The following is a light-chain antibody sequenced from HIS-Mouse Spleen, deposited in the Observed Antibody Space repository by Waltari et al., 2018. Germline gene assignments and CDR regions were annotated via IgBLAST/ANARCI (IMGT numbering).Light chain of an antibody. CDR1: QSVSSY. CDR2: DAS. J-gene: IGKJ3*01. Sequence: EIVLTQSPATLSLSPGERATLSCRASQSVSSYFAWYQQKPGQAPRLLIYDASNRATGSPARFSGSGSGTDFTLTISSLEPEDFAVYYCQQRSNWPGFTFGPGTKVDIK. CDR3: QQRSNWPGFT. V-gene: IGKV3-11*01.